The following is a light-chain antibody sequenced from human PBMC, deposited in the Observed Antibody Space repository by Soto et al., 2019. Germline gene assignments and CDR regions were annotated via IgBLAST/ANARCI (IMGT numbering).Light chain of an antibody. CDR1: QSVSSN. CDR3: QQYNNSPPWT. V-gene: IGKV3-15*01. Sequence: EIVVTQSPATLSVSPGERATLSCRGSQSVSSNWVWYQQKPGQTPRLLIYGASTRATGIPARFSGSGSGTEFTLTISSLQSEDFAVYYCQQYNNSPPWTFGQGTKVEIK. CDR2: GAS. J-gene: IGKJ1*01.